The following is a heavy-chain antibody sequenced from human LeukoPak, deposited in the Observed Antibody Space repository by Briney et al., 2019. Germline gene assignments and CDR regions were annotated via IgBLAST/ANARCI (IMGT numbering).Heavy chain of an antibody. CDR3: VRPDIVTVPLGC. J-gene: IGHJ4*02. CDR1: GLTCSSHW. CDR2: INTDGSIT. D-gene: IGHD2-2*01. Sequence: GGSLRLSCAASGLTCSSHWMHWVRQAPGKGLVWVSRINTDGSITDYADSVKGRFTISRDNAKNTLYLQVNSLRAEDTAIYYCVRPDIVTVPLGCWGQGTLVTVSS. V-gene: IGHV3-74*01.